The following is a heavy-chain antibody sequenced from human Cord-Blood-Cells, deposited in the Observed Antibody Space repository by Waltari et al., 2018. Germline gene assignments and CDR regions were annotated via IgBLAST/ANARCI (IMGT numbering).Heavy chain of an antibody. CDR1: GYSISSGYY. J-gene: IGHJ5*02. V-gene: IGHV4-38-2*02. CDR2: IYHSGST. CDR3: ARVRWDSSSWYWFDP. Sequence: QVQLQESGPGLVTPSETLSLTCTVSGYSISSGYYWGWIRQPPGKGLEWIGSIYHSGSTYYNPSLKSRVTISVDTSKNQFSLKLSSVTAADTAVYYCARVRWDSSSWYWFDPWGQGTLVTVSS. D-gene: IGHD6-13*01.